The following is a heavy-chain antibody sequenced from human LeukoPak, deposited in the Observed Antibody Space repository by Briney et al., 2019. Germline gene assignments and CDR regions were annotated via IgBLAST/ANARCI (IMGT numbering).Heavy chain of an antibody. CDR3: VREIGNSGNYD. D-gene: IGHD1-7*01. Sequence: QPGGSLRLSCAASGFTVSSNYMSWVRQAPGKGLEWVSVIYSGGSTYYAGSVKGRFTISRDKSENTLYLQMNSLRAEDTAVYYCVREIGNSGNYDWGQGTLVTVSS. CDR2: IYSGGST. V-gene: IGHV3-53*01. CDR1: GFTVSSNY. J-gene: IGHJ4*02.